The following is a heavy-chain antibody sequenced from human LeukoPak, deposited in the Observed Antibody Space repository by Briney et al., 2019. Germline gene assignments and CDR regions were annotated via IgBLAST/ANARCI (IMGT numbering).Heavy chain of an antibody. CDR3: ARAQRITMVRGVNYYGMDV. CDR2: IKQEGSEK. D-gene: IGHD3-10*01. V-gene: IGHV3-7*03. Sequence: GGSLRLSCAASGFTFSSYWMSWVRQAPGKGLEGVANIKQEGSEKYYVDSVKGRFTISRDNAKNSLYLQMNSLRAEDTAVYYCARAQRITMVRGVNYYGMDVWGKGTTVTVSS. J-gene: IGHJ6*04. CDR1: GFTFSSYW.